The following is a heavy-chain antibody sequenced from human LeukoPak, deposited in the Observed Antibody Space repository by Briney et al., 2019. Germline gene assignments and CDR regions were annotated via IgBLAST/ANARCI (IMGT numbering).Heavy chain of an antibody. Sequence: SETLSLTCAVYGGSFSGYYWSWIRQPPGKGLEWIGEINHSGSTNYNPSLKSRVTISVDTSKNQSSLKLSSVTAADTAVYYCAGGHVDTAMARDYWGQGTLVTVSS. CDR2: INHSGST. CDR3: AGGHVDTAMARDY. CDR1: GGSFSGYY. V-gene: IGHV4-34*01. D-gene: IGHD5-18*01. J-gene: IGHJ4*02.